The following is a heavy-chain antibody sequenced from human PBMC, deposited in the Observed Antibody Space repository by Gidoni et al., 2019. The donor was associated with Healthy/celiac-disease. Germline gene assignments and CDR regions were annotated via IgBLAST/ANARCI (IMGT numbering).Heavy chain of an antibody. CDR3: AREGVGAIEGSVDY. V-gene: IGHV3-33*01. Sequence: SYGMHWVRQAPGKGLEWVAVIWYDGSNTYYADSVKGRFTISRDNSKNTLYLQMNSLRAEDTAVYYCAREGVGAIEGSVDYWGQGTLVTVSS. J-gene: IGHJ4*02. D-gene: IGHD1-26*01. CDR1: SYG. CDR2: IWYDGSNT.